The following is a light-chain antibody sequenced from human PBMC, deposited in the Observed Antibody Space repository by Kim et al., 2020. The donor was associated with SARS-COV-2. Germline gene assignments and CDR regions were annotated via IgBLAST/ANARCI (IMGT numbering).Light chain of an antibody. CDR3: ATWDDRLDVWM. V-gene: IGLV1-44*01. Sequence: GQRVTISCSGSSANIGRNTVNWYQQFAGTAPQLLIDTDDRRPSGVSDRVSCSKSGTSASLAISALRSEDEADYYCATWDDRLDVWMFGGGTQLTVL. J-gene: IGLJ3*02. CDR2: TDD. CDR1: SANIGRNT.